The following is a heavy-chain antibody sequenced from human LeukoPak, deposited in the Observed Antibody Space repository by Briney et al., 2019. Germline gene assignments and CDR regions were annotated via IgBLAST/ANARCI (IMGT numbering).Heavy chain of an antibody. V-gene: IGHV3-23*01. CDR1: GFTFSSYA. J-gene: IGHJ4*02. CDR3: GIRESGAYYVF. CDR2: IGSGGAT. D-gene: IGHD3-22*01. Sequence: GGSLRPSCVASGFTFSSYAMAWVRQAPGKGLEWVSAIGSGGATYYADSVKGRFTVSRDNSKNALYLQMNSLRGEDTAIYYCGIRESGAYYVFWGQGTLVTVSS.